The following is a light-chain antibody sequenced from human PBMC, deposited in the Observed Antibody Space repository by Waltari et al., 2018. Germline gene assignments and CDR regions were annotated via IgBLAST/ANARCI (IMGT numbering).Light chain of an antibody. CDR1: DSNIGRTL. J-gene: IGLJ2*01. Sequence: QSVLTQPPSTSGTAGQGVTISCSGSDSNIGRTLVNWYQHLPGTAPKLLINSDIQRPSGVPDRFSGSKSGTSASLAISGLQSEDDGVYYCATWDDTLRGPYVVFGGGTKLTVL. V-gene: IGLV1-44*01. CDR2: SDI. CDR3: ATWDDTLRGPYVV.